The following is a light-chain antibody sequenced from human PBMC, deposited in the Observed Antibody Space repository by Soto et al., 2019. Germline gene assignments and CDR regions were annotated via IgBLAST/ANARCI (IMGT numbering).Light chain of an antibody. V-gene: IGKV3-15*01. CDR2: GAS. CDR1: QSVSSN. J-gene: IGKJ3*01. CDR3: QQYNNWPPIFT. Sequence: EIVMTQSPATLSVSPGERATLSCRASQSVSSNLAWYQQKPGQAPRLLIYGASTRATGIPARFSGSGSGTEFTLNISSLQSEDFAVYYCQQYNNWPPIFTFGPGTQVDIK.